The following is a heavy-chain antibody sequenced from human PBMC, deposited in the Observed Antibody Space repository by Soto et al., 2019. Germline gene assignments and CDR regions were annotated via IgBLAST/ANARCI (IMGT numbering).Heavy chain of an antibody. Sequence: PGESLKISCQASGYSFSNFWIAWVRQMPGEGLEWLGIIYPDDSDTRYSPSFLGQVTISADKSIKTTYLQWSSLKASDTAIYFRASSVLVTSTMNYFDLWGQGTLVTVYS. CDR3: ASSVLVTSTMNYFDL. CDR2: IYPDDSDT. V-gene: IGHV5-51*01. CDR1: GYSFSNFW. J-gene: IGHJ4*02. D-gene: IGHD2-8*02.